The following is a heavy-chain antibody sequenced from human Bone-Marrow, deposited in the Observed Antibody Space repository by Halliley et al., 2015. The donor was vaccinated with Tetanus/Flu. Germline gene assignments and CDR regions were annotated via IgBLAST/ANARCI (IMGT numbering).Heavy chain of an antibody. CDR3: ARGAGGLFIFVAPFDY. J-gene: IGHJ4*02. Sequence: TLSLTCAVYGGSFSGYSWSWIRKPPGKGLEWIGEINHSGSTNYNPSLKSRVTISADTSKNQFSLKLSSVTAADTAVYYCARGAGGLFIFVAPFDYWGQGTLVTVSS. D-gene: IGHD3-3*01. CDR2: INHSGST. CDR1: GGSFSGYS. V-gene: IGHV4-34*01.